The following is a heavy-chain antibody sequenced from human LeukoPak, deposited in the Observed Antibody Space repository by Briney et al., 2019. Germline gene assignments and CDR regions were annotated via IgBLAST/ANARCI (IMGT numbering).Heavy chain of an antibody. CDR2: ISYDGSNK. D-gene: IGHD3-3*01. J-gene: IGHJ6*02. Sequence: GGSLRLSCAASGYTFSSYGMHWVRQAPGKGLEWVAVISYDGSNKYYADSVKGRFTISRDNSKDTLYLQMNSLRAEDTAVYYCAKVVRGGDFWSGYYYGMDVWGQGTTVTVSS. V-gene: IGHV3-30*18. CDR1: GYTFSSYG. CDR3: AKVVRGGDFWSGYYYGMDV.